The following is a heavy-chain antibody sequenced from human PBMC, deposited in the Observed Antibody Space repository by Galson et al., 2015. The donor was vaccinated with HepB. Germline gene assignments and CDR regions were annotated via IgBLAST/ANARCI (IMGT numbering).Heavy chain of an antibody. CDR1: GGSVMSYC. Sequence: ETLSLTCSVSGGSVMSYCWTWVRQSAGKGLEWIGHSTLRDGIIYNPSLKSRVTLSLDTSKNQFSLTLTSVTPAATAVYFCARGDGGYYLMDYYGLDVWGHGTTVTVSS. V-gene: IGHV4-59*02. CDR2: STLRDGI. D-gene: IGHD1-26*01. J-gene: IGHJ6*02. CDR3: ARGDGGYYLMDYYGLDV.